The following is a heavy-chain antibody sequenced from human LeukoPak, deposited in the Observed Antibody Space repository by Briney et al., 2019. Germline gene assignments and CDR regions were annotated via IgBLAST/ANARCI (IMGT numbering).Heavy chain of an antibody. D-gene: IGHD3-22*01. CDR1: EFSVGSNY. J-gene: IGHJ4*02. Sequence: QPGGSLRLSCAASEFSVGSNYMTWVRQAPGKGLEWVSLIYSGGSTYYADSVKGRFTISRDNSKNTLYLQMNSLRAEDTAVYYCAKVRASWTYYYDSSGYLHWGQGTLVTVSS. CDR3: AKVRASWTYYYDSSGYLH. V-gene: IGHV3-66*01. CDR2: IYSGGST.